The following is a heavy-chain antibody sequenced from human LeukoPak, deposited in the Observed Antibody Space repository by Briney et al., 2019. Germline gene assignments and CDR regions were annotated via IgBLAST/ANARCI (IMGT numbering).Heavy chain of an antibody. CDR3: ARDRRVASLDY. V-gene: IGHV3-33*01. CDR1: GFTFSSYG. CDR2: IWYDGSNK. J-gene: IGHJ4*02. D-gene: IGHD5-12*01. Sequence: GRSLRLSCAASGFTFSSYGMHWVRQAPGKGLEWAAVIWYDGSNKYYADSVKGRFTISRDNSKDTLYLQMNSLRAEDTAVYYCARDRRVASLDYWGQGTLVTVSS.